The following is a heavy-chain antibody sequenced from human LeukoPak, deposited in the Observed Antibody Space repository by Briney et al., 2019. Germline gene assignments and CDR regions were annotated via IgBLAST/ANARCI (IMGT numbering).Heavy chain of an antibody. J-gene: IGHJ3*02. D-gene: IGHD2-15*01. V-gene: IGHV3-21*04. CDR1: GFTFSSYC. Sequence: KPGGSLRLSCAASGFTFSSYCMSWIRQAPGKGLEWVSCISSSSGNIYYADSVKGRFTTSRDNAKNSLYLQMNSLRAEDTAVYYCARDREDIVVVVAARDDAFDIWGRGRMVGVSS. CDR2: ISSSSGNI. CDR3: ARDREDIVVVVAARDDAFDI.